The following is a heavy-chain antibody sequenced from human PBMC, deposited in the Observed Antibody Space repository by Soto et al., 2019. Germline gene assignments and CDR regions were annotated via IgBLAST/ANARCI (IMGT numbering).Heavy chain of an antibody. CDR1: GGSFSGYQ. V-gene: IGHV4-34*02. D-gene: IGHD3-10*01. J-gene: IGHJ6*03. CDR2: INDSGDS. Sequence: QVQLQQWGAGLLKPSETLSLTCAVYGGSFSGYQWSWIRQTPGKGLEWTGGINDSGDSNYNPSLKSRINSLVGAAKKQISLKLSSVTAADTAVYYCARGLILWFGELSRRGGYYYYMDVWGKGTTVTVSS. CDR3: ARGLILWFGELSRRGGYYYYMDV.